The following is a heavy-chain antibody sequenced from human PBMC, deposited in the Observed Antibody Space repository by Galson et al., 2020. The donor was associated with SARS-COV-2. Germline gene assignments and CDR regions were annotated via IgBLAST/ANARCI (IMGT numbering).Heavy chain of an antibody. D-gene: IGHD3-22*01. J-gene: IGHJ4*02. CDR1: GFTFGDYA. CDR2: IRSKAYGGTT. Sequence: GGSLRLSCTASGFTFGDYAMSWFRQAPGKGLEWVGFIRSKAYGGTTEYAASVKGRFTISRDDSKSIAYLQMNSLKTEDTAVYYCTSQLPPRYDSSGYYTGYYFDDGGQGTLVTVSS. V-gene: IGHV3-49*03. CDR3: TSQLPPRYDSSGYYTGYYFDD.